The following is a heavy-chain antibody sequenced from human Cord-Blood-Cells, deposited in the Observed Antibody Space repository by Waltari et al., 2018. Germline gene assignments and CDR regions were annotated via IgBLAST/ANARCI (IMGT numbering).Heavy chain of an antibody. CDR3: ARHLSWYSDY. J-gene: IGHJ4*02. Sequence: QLQLQESGPGLVKPSETLSLTCTVSGGSISSSSYYWGWIHQPPGKGLEWIGSIYYSGSTYYNPPLKSRVTISVDTSKNQFSLKLSSVTAADTAVYYCARHLSWYSDYWGQGTLVTVSS. CDR2: IYYSGST. V-gene: IGHV4-39*01. D-gene: IGHD6-13*01. CDR1: GGSISSSSYY.